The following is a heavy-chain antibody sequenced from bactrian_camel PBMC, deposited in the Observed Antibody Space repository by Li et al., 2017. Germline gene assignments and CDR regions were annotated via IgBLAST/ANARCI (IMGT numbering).Heavy chain of an antibody. CDR1: VLYSSYC. J-gene: IGHJ6*01. CDR2: IDSDGTT. D-gene: IGHD6*01. CDR3: AVCVGDGSWYKGAEFGY. V-gene: IGHV3S53*01. Sequence: HVQLVESGGDSVQAGGSLRLSCAASVLYSSYCMGWFLQLPGNWREGVAAIDSDGTTRYRDSVKGRFTISKDNSTVYLQMNNLKPEDSAMYYCAVCVGDGSWYKGAEFGYWGQGTQVTVS.